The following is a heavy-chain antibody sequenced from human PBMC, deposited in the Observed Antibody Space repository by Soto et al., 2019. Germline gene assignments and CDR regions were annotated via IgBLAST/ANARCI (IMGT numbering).Heavy chain of an antibody. J-gene: IGHJ6*02. CDR3: ARARERDYSNNNYYYYGMDV. Sequence: PSETLSLTCTVSGGSISSGGYYWSWIRQHPXKGLEWIGYIYYSGSTYYNPSLKSRVTISVDTSKNQFSLKLSSVTAADTAVYYCARARERDYSNNNYYYYGMDVWGQGTTVTVSS. D-gene: IGHD4-4*01. CDR1: GGSISSGGYY. V-gene: IGHV4-31*03. CDR2: IYYSGST.